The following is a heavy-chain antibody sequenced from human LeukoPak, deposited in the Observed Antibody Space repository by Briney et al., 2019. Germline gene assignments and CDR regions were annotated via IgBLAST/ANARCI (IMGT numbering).Heavy chain of an antibody. CDR2: IKPDGGDK. J-gene: IGHJ4*02. CDR3: ARDRSTVAGIDY. D-gene: IGHD6-19*01. V-gene: IGHV3-7*01. Sequence: GGSLRLSCAASRFTFSTYWMAWVRQAPGKGLEWVATIKPDGGDKYYVDSVKGRFTISRDNARNSLFLQMNSLRAEDTAVYYCARDRSTVAGIDYWGQGTLVTVSS. CDR1: RFTFSTYW.